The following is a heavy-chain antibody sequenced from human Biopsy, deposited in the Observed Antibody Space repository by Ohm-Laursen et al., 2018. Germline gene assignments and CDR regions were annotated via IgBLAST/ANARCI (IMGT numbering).Heavy chain of an antibody. CDR3: ARRIPDYGSGSYFDAFDI. CDR1: GGSISSSTYW. V-gene: IGHV4-39*01. D-gene: IGHD3-10*01. J-gene: IGHJ3*02. Sequence: SDTLSLTCPVSGGSISSSTYWWGWIRQPPGKGLDWIGSIYYSGSTYYNPSLKSRVTISVDTSKNHFSLKLSSVTAADTAVYYCARRIPDYGSGSYFDAFDIWGRGTMVTVSS. CDR2: IYYSGST.